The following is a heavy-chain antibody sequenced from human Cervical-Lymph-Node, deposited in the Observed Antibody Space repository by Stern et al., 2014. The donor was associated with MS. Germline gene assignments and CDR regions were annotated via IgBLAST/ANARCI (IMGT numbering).Heavy chain of an antibody. D-gene: IGHD7-27*01. CDR1: GYIFTDYY. J-gene: IGHJ4*02. V-gene: IGHV1-2*06. Sequence: QVQLVQSGADVKKPGASVKVSCKTSGYIFTDYYVHWVRQAPGHGLEWIGRVHPNSGGTKSAQKFQGRVTMTMDTSISTVYMEVSRLTSDDTAVYYCVTGEIGAWSPDFWGQGTLVTVSS. CDR3: VTGEIGAWSPDF. CDR2: VHPNSGGT.